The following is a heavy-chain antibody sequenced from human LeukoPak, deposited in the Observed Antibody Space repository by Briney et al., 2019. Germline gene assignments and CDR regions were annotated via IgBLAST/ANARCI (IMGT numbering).Heavy chain of an antibody. D-gene: IGHD3-10*01. J-gene: IGHJ4*02. V-gene: IGHV3-15*01. CDR1: GFTFSNAW. CDR3: ARNYGSGSYYSPLFDY. Sequence: GGSLRLSCAASGFTFSNAWMSWVRQAPGKGLEWVGRIKSKTDGGTTDYAAPVKGRFTISRDYSKNTLYLQMNSLKTEDTAVYYRARNYGSGSYYSPLFDYWGQGTLVTVSS. CDR2: IKSKTDGGTT.